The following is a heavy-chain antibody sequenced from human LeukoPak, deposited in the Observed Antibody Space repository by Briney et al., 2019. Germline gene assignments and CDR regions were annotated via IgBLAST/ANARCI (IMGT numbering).Heavy chain of an antibody. Sequence: SVKVSCKASGYTFTSYGISWVRQAPGQGLEWMGGIIPIFGTANYAQKFQGRVTITADESTSTAYMELSSPRSDDTAVYYCARPEGGSDAFDIWGQGTMVTVSS. V-gene: IGHV1-69*13. CDR1: GYTFTSYG. CDR3: ARPEGGSDAFDI. J-gene: IGHJ3*02. D-gene: IGHD3-16*01. CDR2: IIPIFGTA.